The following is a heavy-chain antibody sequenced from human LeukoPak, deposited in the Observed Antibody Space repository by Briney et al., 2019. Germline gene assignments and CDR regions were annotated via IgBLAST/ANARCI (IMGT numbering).Heavy chain of an antibody. CDR3: ARRGLLLGYYYYYMDV. CDR1: GGSFSGYY. V-gene: IGHV4-34*01. CDR2: INHSGST. D-gene: IGHD2-2*01. Sequence: SETLSLTCAVYGGSFSGYYWSWIRQPPGKGLEWIGEINHSGSTNYNPSLKSRVTISVDTSKNQFSLKLSSVTAADTAVYYCARRGLLLGYYYYYMDVWGKGTTVTVSS. J-gene: IGHJ6*03.